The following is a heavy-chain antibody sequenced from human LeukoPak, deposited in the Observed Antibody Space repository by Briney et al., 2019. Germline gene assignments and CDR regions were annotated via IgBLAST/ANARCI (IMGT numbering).Heavy chain of an antibody. D-gene: IGHD1-26*01. CDR2: IIPILGIA. J-gene: IGHJ4*02. Sequence: SVKVSCKASGGTFSSYAISWVRQAPGQGLEWMGRIIPILGIANYAQKFQGRVTITADKSTSTAYMELSSLRSEGTAVYYCARARHSGSPLRYYFDYWGQGTLVTVSS. CDR3: ARARHSGSPLRYYFDY. CDR1: GGTFSSYA. V-gene: IGHV1-69*04.